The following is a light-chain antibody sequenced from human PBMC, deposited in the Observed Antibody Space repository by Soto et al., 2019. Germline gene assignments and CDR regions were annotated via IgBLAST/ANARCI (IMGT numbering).Light chain of an antibody. Sequence: DIQMTQSPSTLSASVGDRVTITCRASQSISSWLAWYQQKPGKAPKLLIYKASSLESGVPSRFSGSVSGTEFTLPISSRQPDDFATYYCQQYNSLWTFGQGTKVEIK. CDR3: QQYNSLWT. J-gene: IGKJ1*01. V-gene: IGKV1-5*03. CDR2: KAS. CDR1: QSISSW.